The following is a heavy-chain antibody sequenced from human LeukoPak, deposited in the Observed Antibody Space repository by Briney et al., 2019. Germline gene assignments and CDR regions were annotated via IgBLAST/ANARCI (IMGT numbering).Heavy chain of an antibody. V-gene: IGHV1-2*02. CDR1: GYTFTDYN. Sequence: ASVTVSCKASGYTFTDYNIHWVRQAPGQGLEWMGWMNPNSGGANYAQKFQDRVTLTRDTSINTAYMELSGVRSDDSAVYYCTRDRLGGSGWFDPWGQGTLVTVSS. CDR3: TRDRLGGSGWFDP. D-gene: IGHD3-16*01. CDR2: MNPNSGGA. J-gene: IGHJ5*02.